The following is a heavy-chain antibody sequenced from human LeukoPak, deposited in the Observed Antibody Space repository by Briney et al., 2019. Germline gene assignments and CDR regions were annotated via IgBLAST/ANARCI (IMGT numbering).Heavy chain of an antibody. J-gene: IGHJ4*02. D-gene: IGHD6-19*01. CDR2: INHSGST. CDR3: ARTAVAGTIDY. Sequence: PSETLSLTCTVSGYSINSGYYWSWIRQPPGKGLEWIGEINHSGSTNYNPSLKSRVTISVDTSKNQFSLKLSSVTAADTAVYYCARTAVAGTIDYWGQGTLVTVSS. CDR1: GYSINSGYY. V-gene: IGHV4-34*01.